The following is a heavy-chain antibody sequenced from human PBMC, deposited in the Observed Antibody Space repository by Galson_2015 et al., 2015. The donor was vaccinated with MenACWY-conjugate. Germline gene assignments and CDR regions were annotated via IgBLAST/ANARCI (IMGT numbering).Heavy chain of an antibody. D-gene: IGHD1-26*01. CDR2: INPGGSSK. V-gene: IGHV3-74*01. Sequence: SLRLSCAASGFIFNTYWMHWVRHAPGKGLVWVSRINPGGSSKTYADSVKDRFTISRDNAKNTLYLQMNSLRPEDTAVFYCAKSRGASFYFDSWGQGTLVTVSS. CDR1: GFIFNTYW. J-gene: IGHJ4*02. CDR3: AKSRGASFYFDS.